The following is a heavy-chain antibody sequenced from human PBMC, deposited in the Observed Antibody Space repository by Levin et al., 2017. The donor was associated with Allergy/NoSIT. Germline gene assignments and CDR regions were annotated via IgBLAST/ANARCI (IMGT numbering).Heavy chain of an antibody. CDR1: GDSVSSNSAA. V-gene: IGHV6-1*01. J-gene: IGHJ5*02. Sequence: PSETLSLTCAISGDSVSSNSAAWNWIRQSPSRGLEWLERTYYRSKWYNDYSVSVKRRITMNPDTSKNQFSLQLNSVTPEDTAVYYCARDSYSSSSNWFDPWGQGTLVTVSS. D-gene: IGHD6-13*01. CDR3: ARDSYSSSSNWFDP. CDR2: TYYRSKWYN.